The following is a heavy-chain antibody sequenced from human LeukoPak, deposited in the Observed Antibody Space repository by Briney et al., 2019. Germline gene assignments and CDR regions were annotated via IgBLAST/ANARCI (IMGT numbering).Heavy chain of an antibody. J-gene: IGHJ3*02. CDR1: GFTFSDYS. Sequence: GESLRLSCAASGFTFSDYSMNWVRQAPGKGLEWVSYISSSSSTIYYADSVKGRFTISRDNAKNSLYLQMNSLRAEDTAVYYCARGYSSSRYAFDIWGQGTMVTVSS. CDR3: ARGYSSSRYAFDI. V-gene: IGHV3-48*04. D-gene: IGHD6-13*01. CDR2: ISSSSSTI.